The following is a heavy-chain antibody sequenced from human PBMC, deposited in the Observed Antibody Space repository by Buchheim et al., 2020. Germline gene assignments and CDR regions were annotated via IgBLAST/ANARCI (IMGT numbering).Heavy chain of an antibody. CDR3: AGVCSSGNYDYYMDV. D-gene: IGHD3-10*02. CDR1: GFTFSNYW. J-gene: IGHJ6*03. Sequence: EVQLVESGGGLVQPGGSLRLSCAASGFTFSNYWMNWVRQAPGKGLEWVANINQDGSEKYYVDSVKGRFTISRDNAKNSLYLQMDSLRAEDKAVYYCAGVCSSGNYDYYMDVWGKGTT. CDR2: INQDGSEK. V-gene: IGHV3-7*01.